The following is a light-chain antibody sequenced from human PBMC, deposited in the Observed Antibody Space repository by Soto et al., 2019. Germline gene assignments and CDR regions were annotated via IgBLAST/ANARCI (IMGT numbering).Light chain of an antibody. CDR3: AAWDDSLNGLA. J-gene: IGLJ2*01. V-gene: IGLV1-44*01. CDR1: RSNIGINA. CDR2: ANN. Sequence: QSVLAQPPSVSGTPGQRVSISCSGSRSNIGINAVDWYRQLPGTAPKVLIYANNQRPSGVPDRFSGSKSGTSASLAINGLQSDDEAHYYCAAWDDSLNGLAFGGGTKVTVL.